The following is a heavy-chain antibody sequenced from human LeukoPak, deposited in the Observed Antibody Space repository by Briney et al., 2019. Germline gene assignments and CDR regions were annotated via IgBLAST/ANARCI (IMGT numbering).Heavy chain of an antibody. D-gene: IGHD2-2*01. J-gene: IGHJ4*02. Sequence: GGSLRLSCAASGMTVSSNYIIWVRQPPGKGLEWVSSIYTGGSTYYADAVKGRFTISRDNSKSTVNLQMNSLRAEDTAVYYCARDQASSSSSPYWGQGTLVTVSS. CDR2: IYTGGST. V-gene: IGHV3-66*01. CDR3: ARDQASSSSSPY. CDR1: GMTVSSNY.